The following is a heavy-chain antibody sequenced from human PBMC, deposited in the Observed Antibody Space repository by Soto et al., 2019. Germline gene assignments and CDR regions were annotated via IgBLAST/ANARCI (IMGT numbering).Heavy chain of an antibody. CDR2: IYWDDDK. D-gene: IGHD3-3*01. V-gene: IGHV2-5*02. Sequence: QITLNESGPTVVRPTETLTLTCRFSGFSLTTSGVGVGWIRQSPGKAPEWLALIYWDDDKRYSASLKSRLTITTDTFKTQVVLTVSDLDPTDTATYYCAHRVLRTVFGLVTTTAIYFVFWGQGTPVAVSS. J-gene: IGHJ4*02. CDR3: AHRVLRTVFGLVTTTAIYFVF. CDR1: GFSLTTSGVG.